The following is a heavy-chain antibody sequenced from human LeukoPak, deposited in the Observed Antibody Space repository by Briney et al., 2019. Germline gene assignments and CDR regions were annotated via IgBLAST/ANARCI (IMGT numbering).Heavy chain of an antibody. Sequence: ESSETLSLTCTVSGYSISSGYYWGWIRQPPGKGLEWIGSIYHSGSTYYNPSLKSRVTISVDTSKNQFSLKLSSVTAADTAVYYCARASVVVTAYDYWGQGTLVTVSS. D-gene: IGHD2-21*02. CDR2: IYHSGST. CDR3: ARASVVVTAYDY. CDR1: GYSISSGYY. J-gene: IGHJ4*02. V-gene: IGHV4-38-2*02.